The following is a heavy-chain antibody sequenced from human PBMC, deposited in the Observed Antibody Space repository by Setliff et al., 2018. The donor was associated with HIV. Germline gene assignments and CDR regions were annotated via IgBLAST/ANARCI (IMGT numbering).Heavy chain of an antibody. CDR3: AKELAASGLGYFDS. Sequence: LSLTCAVSGGSISSSNWWSWVRQAPGEGLEWVSAILSTGERTFYADSVKGRFTISRDNSKNTVYLQMNSLRAEDTAEYYCAKELAASGLGYFDSWGRGILVTVSS. J-gene: IGHJ4*02. V-gene: IGHV3-23*01. D-gene: IGHD3-22*01. CDR2: ILSTGERT. CDR1: GGSISSSNW.